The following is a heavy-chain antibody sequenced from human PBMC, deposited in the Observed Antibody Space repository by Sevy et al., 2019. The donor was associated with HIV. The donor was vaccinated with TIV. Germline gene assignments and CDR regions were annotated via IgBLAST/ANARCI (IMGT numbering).Heavy chain of an antibody. D-gene: IGHD6-13*01. CDR1: GGSLSGYY. V-gene: IGHV4-34*01. CDR2: VHHSGST. J-gene: IGHJ6*02. Sequence: LETLSLTCSVYGGSLSGYYWSWIRQSPGRGLEWIGEVHHSGSTNYNPSFKSRVTMSVDTSKNQFSLNLSSVTAADAAVYYCARIQQVVNYYNYYGLDVWGQGTTVTVSS. CDR3: ARIQQVVNYYNYYGLDV.